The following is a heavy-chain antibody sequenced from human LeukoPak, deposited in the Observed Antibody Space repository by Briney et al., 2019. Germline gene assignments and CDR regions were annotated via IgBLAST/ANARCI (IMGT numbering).Heavy chain of an antibody. D-gene: IGHD5-12*01. V-gene: IGHV4-34*01. J-gene: IGHJ5*02. CDR1: GGSFSGYY. CDR2: INHSGST. CDR3: ARLGEYSGYDSGWFDP. Sequence: PSETLSLTCAVYGGSFSGYYWSWIRQPPGKGLEWIGEINHSGSTNYNPSLKSRVTISVDTSNNQFSLKLSSVTAADTAVYYCARLGEYSGYDSGWFDPWGQGTLVTVSS.